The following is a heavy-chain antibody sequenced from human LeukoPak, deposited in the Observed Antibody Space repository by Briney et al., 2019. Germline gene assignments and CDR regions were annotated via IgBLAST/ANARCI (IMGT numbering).Heavy chain of an antibody. CDR2: IYYSGST. J-gene: IGHJ3*02. CDR3: ARGRLDYYDNYDAFDI. V-gene: IGHV4-59*01. Sequence: PSETLSLTCTVSGGSISSYYWSWIRQPPGEGLEWIGYIYYSGSTNYNPSLKSRVTISVDTSKNQFSLKLSSVTAADTAVYYCARGRLDYYDNYDAFDIWGQGTMVTVSS. CDR1: GGSISSYY. D-gene: IGHD3-22*01.